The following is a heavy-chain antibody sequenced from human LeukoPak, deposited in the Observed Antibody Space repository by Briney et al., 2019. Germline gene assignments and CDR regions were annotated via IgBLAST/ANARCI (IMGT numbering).Heavy chain of an antibody. J-gene: IGHJ4*02. D-gene: IGHD5-18*01. CDR3: ARDLVDTAMVTFDY. Sequence: PGGSLRLSCAASGFTFSSYSMNWVRQAPGKGLEWVSYISSSSSTIYYADSVKGRFTISRDNAKNSLYLQMNSLRAEDTAVYYCARDLVDTAMVTFDYWGQGTLVTVSS. V-gene: IGHV3-48*01. CDR2: ISSSSSTI. CDR1: GFTFSSYS.